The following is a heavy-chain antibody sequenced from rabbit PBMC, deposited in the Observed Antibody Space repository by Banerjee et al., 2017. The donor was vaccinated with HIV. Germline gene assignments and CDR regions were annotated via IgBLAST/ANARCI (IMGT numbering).Heavy chain of an antibody. CDR1: GFSFSNGYV. D-gene: IGHD2-1*01. V-gene: IGHV1S45*01. J-gene: IGHJ4*01. CDR2: INTITGDT. Sequence: EQLEESGGDLVKPEGSLTLTCTASGFSFSNGYVMCWVRQAPGKGLEWIACINTITGDTVYATWAKGRFTISKASWTTVTLQMTSLTAADTASYFCARDAGGDGWNFNLWGPGTLVTVS. CDR3: ARDAGGDGWNFNL.